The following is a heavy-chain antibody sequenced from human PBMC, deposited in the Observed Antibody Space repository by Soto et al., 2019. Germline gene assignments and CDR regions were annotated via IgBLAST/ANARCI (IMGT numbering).Heavy chain of an antibody. CDR2: IGTAGDT. Sequence: GGSLRLSCAASGFTFSSYDMHWVRQATGKGLEWVSAIGTAGDTYYPGSVKGRFTISRENAKNSLYLQMNSLRAEDTAVYYCARGGDQVGATDDEYFQHWGQGTLVTVSS. D-gene: IGHD1-26*01. CDR1: GFTFSSYD. CDR3: ARGGDQVGATDDEYFQH. J-gene: IGHJ1*01. V-gene: IGHV3-13*01.